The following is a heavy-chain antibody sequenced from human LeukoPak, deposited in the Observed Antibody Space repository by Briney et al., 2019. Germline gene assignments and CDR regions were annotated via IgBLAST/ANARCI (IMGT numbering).Heavy chain of an antibody. CDR1: GFTFSSYS. Sequence: TGGSLRLSCAASGFTFSSYSMNWVRQAPGKGLEWVSSISSSSSYIYYADSVKGRFTISRDNAKNSLYLQMNSLRAEDTAVYYCARRMGSSSSRYYFDYWGHGTLVTVSS. V-gene: IGHV3-21*01. J-gene: IGHJ4*01. D-gene: IGHD6-6*01. CDR2: ISSSSSYI. CDR3: ARRMGSSSSRYYFDY.